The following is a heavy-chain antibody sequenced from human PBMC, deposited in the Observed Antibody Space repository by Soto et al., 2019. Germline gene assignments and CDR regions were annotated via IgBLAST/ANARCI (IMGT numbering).Heavy chain of an antibody. CDR2: IHYSGST. J-gene: IGHJ4*02. D-gene: IGHD3-22*01. V-gene: IGHV4-39*01. CDR1: GCSISSNIYY. CDR3: ASQHYYDSSGYYVVY. Sequence: LETLSLTCTVSGCSISSNIYYWGWIRQPPGKGLEWIGNIHYSGSTYYDSSLQSRVTISIDTSKNQFSLKLSSVTATDTAVYYCASQHYYDSSGYYVVYWGQGTLVTVS.